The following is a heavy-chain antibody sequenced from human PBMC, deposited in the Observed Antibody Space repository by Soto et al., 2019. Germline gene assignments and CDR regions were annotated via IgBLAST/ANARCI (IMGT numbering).Heavy chain of an antibody. CDR3: AKDATYSYGYVY. J-gene: IGHJ4*02. CDR1: GFPFSSYG. D-gene: IGHD5-18*01. Sequence: QVQLVESGGGVVQPGRSLRLSCAASGFPFSSYGMNWVRQAPGKGLEWVAVISYDGSNKYYADSVKGRFTISRDNSKNTLYLQMNSLRAEDTAVYYCAKDATYSYGYVYWGQGTLVTVSS. V-gene: IGHV3-30*18. CDR2: ISYDGSNK.